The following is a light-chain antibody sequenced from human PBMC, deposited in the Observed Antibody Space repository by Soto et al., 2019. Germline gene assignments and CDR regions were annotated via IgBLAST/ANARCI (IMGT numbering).Light chain of an antibody. J-gene: IGLJ1*01. V-gene: IGLV2-14*01. CDR1: SSDIGDYFY. CDR3: ASLTTTSFV. Sequence: QSVLTQPASVSGSPGQSITISCTGTSSDIGDYFYVSWYQQHPGKVPKLIIYEVTNRPSGVTSRFSGSKSENTASLTISGLQAEDEADYYCASLTTTSFVFGTGTKVTVL. CDR2: EVT.